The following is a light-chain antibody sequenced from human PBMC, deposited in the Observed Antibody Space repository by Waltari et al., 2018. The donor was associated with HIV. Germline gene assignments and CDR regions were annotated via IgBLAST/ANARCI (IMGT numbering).Light chain of an antibody. V-gene: IGLV2-14*01. Sequence: QSVLTQPASVSGSPGQSITISCTGTRNDIGTYNYVSWYQQHPGNVPKLLIYEVTKRPSGVSNRFSGSKSGNTASLTISGLQAEDEAAYYCCSYTSTTTSILFAGGTKLTVL. CDR1: RNDIGTYNY. CDR3: CSYTSTTTSIL. CDR2: EVT. J-gene: IGLJ2*01.